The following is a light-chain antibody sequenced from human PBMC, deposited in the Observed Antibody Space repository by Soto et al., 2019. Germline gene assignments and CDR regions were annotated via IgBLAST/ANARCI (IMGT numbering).Light chain of an antibody. Sequence: QSALTQPASVSGSPGQSITISCTGTSRDVGGDNYVSWYQQHPGKAPKLMMYEVSNRPSGVANHCSGSKSGNTASLTISGLQAEDEDAYYCSSYTGSRTLVVLGGGTKLTVL. CDR2: EVS. V-gene: IGLV2-14*01. J-gene: IGLJ2*01. CDR3: SSYTGSRTLVV. CDR1: SRDVGGDNY.